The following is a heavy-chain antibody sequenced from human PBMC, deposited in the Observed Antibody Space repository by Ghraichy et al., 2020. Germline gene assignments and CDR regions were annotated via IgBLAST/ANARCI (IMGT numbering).Heavy chain of an antibody. D-gene: IGHD3-22*01. V-gene: IGHV3-15*01. Sequence: LTCAASGFTFSNAWMSWVRQAPGKGLEWVGRIKSKTDGGTTDYAAPVKGRFTISRDDSKNTLYLQMNSLKTEDTAVYYCTTADSSGYSYPIDYWGQGTLVTVSS. CDR3: TTADSSGYSYPIDY. CDR2: IKSKTDGGTT. CDR1: GFTFSNAW. J-gene: IGHJ4*02.